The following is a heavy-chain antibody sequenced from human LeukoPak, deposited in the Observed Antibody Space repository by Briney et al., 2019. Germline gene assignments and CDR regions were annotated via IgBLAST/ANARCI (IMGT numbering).Heavy chain of an antibody. Sequence: PGGSLRLSCAASGFTFDDYGMSWVRQAPGKGLEWVSGINWNGGSTGYADSVKGRFTISRDNAKNSLYLQMNSLRAEDTALYHCARDLLDFWSGYPDYWGQGTLVTVSS. CDR1: GFTFDDYG. D-gene: IGHD3-3*01. V-gene: IGHV3-20*01. J-gene: IGHJ4*02. CDR3: ARDLLDFWSGYPDY. CDR2: INWNGGST.